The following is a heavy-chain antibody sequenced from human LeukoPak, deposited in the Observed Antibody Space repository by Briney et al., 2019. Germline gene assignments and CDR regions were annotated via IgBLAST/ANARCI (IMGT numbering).Heavy chain of an antibody. CDR1: GFTFSSYS. Sequence: GGSLRLSCAASGFTFSSYSMNWVRQAPGKGLEWVSYINSSSSTIYYADSVKGRFTISRDNSKNTLYLQMNSLRAEDTAVYYCAKDRYYYGSGIFDYWGQGTLVTVSS. J-gene: IGHJ4*02. CDR2: INSSSSTI. D-gene: IGHD3-10*01. CDR3: AKDRYYYGSGIFDY. V-gene: IGHV3-48*01.